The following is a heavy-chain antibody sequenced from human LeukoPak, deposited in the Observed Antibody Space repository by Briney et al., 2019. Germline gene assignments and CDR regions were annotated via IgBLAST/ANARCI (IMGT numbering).Heavy chain of an antibody. CDR3: ATGSSSSGLDY. Sequence: HPGGSLRLSCAASGFTFSSYLMSWVRQAPGKGLEWVANIKQDGSEKHYVDSVKGRFTISRDNAKNSLYLQLNSLRAEDTAVYYCATGSSSSGLDYWGQGTLVTVSS. CDR2: IKQDGSEK. V-gene: IGHV3-7*01. J-gene: IGHJ4*02. CDR1: GFTFSSYL. D-gene: IGHD6-6*01.